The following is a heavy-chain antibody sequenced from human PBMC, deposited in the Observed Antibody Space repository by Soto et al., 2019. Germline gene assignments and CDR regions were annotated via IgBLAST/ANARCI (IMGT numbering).Heavy chain of an antibody. V-gene: IGHV1-69*13. Sequence: ASVKVSCKASGGTFSSYAISWVRQAPGQGLEWMGGIIPIFGTANYAQKFQGRVTITADESTSTAYMELGSLRSEDTAVYYCARPSNYGGNPSGPSAPEIKSYYYYGMDVWGQGTTVTVSS. CDR2: IIPIFGTA. CDR1: GGTFSSYA. CDR3: ARPSNYGGNPSGPSAPEIKSYYYYGMDV. J-gene: IGHJ6*02. D-gene: IGHD4-17*01.